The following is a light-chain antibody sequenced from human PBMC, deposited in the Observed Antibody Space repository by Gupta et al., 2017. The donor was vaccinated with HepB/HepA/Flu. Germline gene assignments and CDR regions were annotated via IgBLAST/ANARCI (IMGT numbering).Light chain of an antibody. CDR3: QQRNSSPFT. CDR2: AAS. Sequence: PFLPASLGDRVTITCRASQDISSYLVWFQQKPGKAPKLLIYAASTLKSGVPSRFSGSGSGTEFTLTTSSLQPEDSATYYCQQRNSSPFTFGRGTQVDIK. J-gene: IGKJ4*01. V-gene: IGKV1-9*01. CDR1: QDISSY.